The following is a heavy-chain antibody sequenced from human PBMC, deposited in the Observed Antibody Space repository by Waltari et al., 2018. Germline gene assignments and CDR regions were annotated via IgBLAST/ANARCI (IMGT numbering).Heavy chain of an antibody. CDR3: ARRSAAAGTDYEAFDI. J-gene: IGHJ3*02. CDR2: IYPGDSDT. Sequence: VQLVQSGAEVKKPGESLKISCKGSGYSFTRYWIGWVRQMPGKGLEWMGIIYPGDSDTRYSPSFQGQVTISADKSISTAYLQWSSLKASDTAMYYCARRSAAAGTDYEAFDIWGQGTMVTVSS. V-gene: IGHV5-51*01. D-gene: IGHD6-13*01. CDR1: GYSFTRYW.